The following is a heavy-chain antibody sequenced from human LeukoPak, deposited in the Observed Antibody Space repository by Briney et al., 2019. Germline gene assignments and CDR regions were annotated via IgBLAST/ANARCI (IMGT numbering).Heavy chain of an antibody. CDR3: ARAGATSEGLDY. D-gene: IGHD1-26*01. V-gene: IGHV3-33*01. CDR2: IWYDGSNK. Sequence: PGGFLRLSCAASGFTFSSYGMHWVRQAPGKGLEWVAVIWYDGSNKYYADSVKGRFTISRDNSKNTLYLQMNSLRAEDTAVYYCARAGATSEGLDYWGQGTLVTVSS. CDR1: GFTFSSYG. J-gene: IGHJ4*02.